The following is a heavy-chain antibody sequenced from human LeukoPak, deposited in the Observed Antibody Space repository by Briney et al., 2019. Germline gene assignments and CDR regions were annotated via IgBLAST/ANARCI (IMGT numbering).Heavy chain of an antibody. D-gene: IGHD1-1*01. Sequence: GGSLRLSCAASGFTFSSYDMHWVRQATGKGLEWVSAIGTAGDTYYPGSVKGRFTISRENAKNSLYLQMNSLRAGDTAVYYCARAGYDDAFDIWGQGTMVTVSS. CDR3: ARAGYDDAFDI. V-gene: IGHV3-13*01. J-gene: IGHJ3*02. CDR2: IGTAGDT. CDR1: GFTFSSYD.